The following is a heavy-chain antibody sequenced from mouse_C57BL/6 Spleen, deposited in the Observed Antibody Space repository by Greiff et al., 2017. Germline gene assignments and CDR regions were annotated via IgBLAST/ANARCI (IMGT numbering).Heavy chain of an antibody. CDR2: IDPETGGT. Sequence: QVQLKESGAELVRPGASVTLSCKASGYTFTDYEMHWVKQTPVHGLEWIGAIDPETGGTAYNQKFKGKAILTADKSSSTAYMELRSLTSEDSAVYYCTRRGDCDDWFAYWGQGTLVTVSA. J-gene: IGHJ3*01. V-gene: IGHV1-15*01. CDR1: GYTFTDYE. D-gene: IGHD2-4*01. CDR3: TRRGDCDDWFAY.